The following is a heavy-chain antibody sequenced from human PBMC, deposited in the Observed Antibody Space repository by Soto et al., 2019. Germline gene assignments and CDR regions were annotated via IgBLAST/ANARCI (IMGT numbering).Heavy chain of an antibody. D-gene: IGHD1-26*01. V-gene: IGHV3-33*01. J-gene: IGHJ6*02. CDR3: ARDRWEFQPFYYGLNV. CDR2: IWYDGSND. Sequence: GGSLRLSCAASGFTFSNYGMHWVRQAPGKGLEWVAIIWYDGSNDYYVDSVKGRFTISRDNSKNTLSLQMNSLRAEDTAVYYCARDRWEFQPFYYGLNVWGQRTTVTVCS. CDR1: GFTFSNYG.